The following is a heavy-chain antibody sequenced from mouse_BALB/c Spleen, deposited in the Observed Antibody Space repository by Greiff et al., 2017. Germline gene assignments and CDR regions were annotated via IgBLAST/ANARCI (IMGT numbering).Heavy chain of an antibody. Sequence: QVHVKQSGAELAKPGASVKMSCKASGYTFTSYWMHWVKQRPGQGLEWIGYINPSTGYTEYNQKFKDKATLTADKSSSTAYMQLSSLTSEDSAVYYCARNGNYFMDYWGQGTSVTVSS. CDR3: ARNGNYFMDY. J-gene: IGHJ4*01. D-gene: IGHD2-1*01. V-gene: IGHV1-7*01. CDR1: GYTFTSYW. CDR2: INPSTGYT.